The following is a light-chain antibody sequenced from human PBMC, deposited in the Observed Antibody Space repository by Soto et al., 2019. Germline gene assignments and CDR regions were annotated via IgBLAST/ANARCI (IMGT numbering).Light chain of an antibody. V-gene: IGLV1-44*01. CDR2: SNN. CDR3: AAWDDSLNVV. Sequence: QAVVTQPPSASGTPGQRVTISCSGSSSNIGSNTVNWYQQLPGTAPKHLIYSNNQRPSGVPDRFSGSKSGTSASLAISGLQSEDEGDYYCAAWDDSLNVVFGGGTKLTVL. J-gene: IGLJ2*01. CDR1: SSNIGSNT.